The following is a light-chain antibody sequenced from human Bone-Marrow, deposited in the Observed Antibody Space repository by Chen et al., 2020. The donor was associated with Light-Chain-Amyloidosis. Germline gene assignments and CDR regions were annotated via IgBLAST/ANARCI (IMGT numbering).Light chain of an antibody. Sequence: QSALTPPASVSGSPGQSITISCTGTSTNIGSWHLVSWYQQHPGKAPKLMIYEDTYRPSEISDLFSGPKSVHTASLTISGLQPEDEAIYYCFSYAGGDTFVFCGGTSLTVL. CDR3: FSYAGGDTFV. CDR2: EDT. CDR1: STNIGSWHL. V-gene: IGLV2-23*02. J-gene: IGLJ2*01.